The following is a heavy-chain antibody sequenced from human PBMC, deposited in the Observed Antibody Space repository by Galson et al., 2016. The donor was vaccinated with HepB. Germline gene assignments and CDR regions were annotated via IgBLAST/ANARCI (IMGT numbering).Heavy chain of an antibody. CDR1: GFTSRNHW. D-gene: IGHD4-23*01. CDR3: VRDHSVVPTTAYNWFDP. CDR2: ISEDGRKK. V-gene: IGHV3-7*01. J-gene: IGHJ5*02. Sequence: SLRLSCAASGFTSRNHWMSWVRQAPGKGLEWVAGISEDGRKKDYLGSAKGRFTISRDNAKNTLYLQMNSLRVEDTAVYFCVRDHSVVPTTAYNWFDPWGRGTLVTVSS.